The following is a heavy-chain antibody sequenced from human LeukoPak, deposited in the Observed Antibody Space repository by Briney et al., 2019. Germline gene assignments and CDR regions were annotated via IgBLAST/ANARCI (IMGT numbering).Heavy chain of an antibody. V-gene: IGHV3-23*01. D-gene: IGHD3-10*01. CDR1: GFTFSIYA. J-gene: IGHJ4*02. Sequence: PGGSLRLSCAASGFTFSIYAMSWVRQAPAKGLEWVSAISGSGGSTYYADSVKGRFTISRDNSKTTLYLQMNSLRAEDTAVYYCAKDPWGSGSYYMYYFDSWGQGTLVTVSS. CDR2: ISGSGGST. CDR3: AKDPWGSGSYYMYYFDS.